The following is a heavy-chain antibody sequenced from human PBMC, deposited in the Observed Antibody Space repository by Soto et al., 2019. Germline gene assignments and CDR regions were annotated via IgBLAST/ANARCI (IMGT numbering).Heavy chain of an antibody. V-gene: IGHV3-15*01. Sequence: PGGSLRLSCAASGFTFSNAWMSWVRQAPGKGLEWVGRIKSKTDGGTTDYAAPVKGRFTISRDDSKNTLYLQMNSLKTEDTAVYYCTTDRPLGYCSSTSCYGSGAFDIWGQGTMVTVSS. J-gene: IGHJ3*02. D-gene: IGHD2-2*01. CDR2: IKSKTDGGTT. CDR1: GFTFSNAW. CDR3: TTDRPLGYCSSTSCYGSGAFDI.